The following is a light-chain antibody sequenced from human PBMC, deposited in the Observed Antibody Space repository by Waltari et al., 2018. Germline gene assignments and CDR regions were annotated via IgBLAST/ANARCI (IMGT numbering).Light chain of an antibody. CDR2: PAS. CDR3: QQSYSFPR. CDR1: QSIRSY. Sequence: DIQMTQSPSSLSASVGDRVTITCRASQSIRSYLNWYQQRPGKAPKLQIYPASNLQSGVPSRFSGSGSGTDFTLTISSLQPEDFAIYYCQQSYSFPRFGQGTKVEIK. V-gene: IGKV1-39*01. J-gene: IGKJ1*01.